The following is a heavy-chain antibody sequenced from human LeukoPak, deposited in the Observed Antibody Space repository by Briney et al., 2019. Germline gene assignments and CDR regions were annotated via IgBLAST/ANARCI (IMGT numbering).Heavy chain of an antibody. V-gene: IGHV5-51*01. D-gene: IGHD3-22*01. CDR3: ARRGYYDSSGYYNFDY. CDR2: IYPGDSDT. Sequence: RGESLKISCKGSGYSFTNYWIAWVRQMPGKGLGRMGIIYPGDSDTRYSPSFQGQVTISVDKSISTAYLQWSSLKASDTAMYYCARRGYYDSSGYYNFDYWGQGTLVTVSS. CDR1: GYSFTNYW. J-gene: IGHJ4*02.